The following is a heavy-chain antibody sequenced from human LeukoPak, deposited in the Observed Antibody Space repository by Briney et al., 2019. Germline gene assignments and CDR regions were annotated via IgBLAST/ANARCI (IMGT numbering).Heavy chain of an antibody. CDR1: GFTFSSYG. V-gene: IGHV3-30*02. J-gene: IGHJ4*02. D-gene: IGHD6-13*01. CDR2: IRYDGSNK. CDR3: AKVDGVAAAGTDY. Sequence: GGSLRLSCAASGFTFSSYGMHWVRQAPGKGLEWVAFIRYDGSNKYYADSVKGRFTISRDNSKNTLYLQMDSLRAEDTAVYYCAKVDGVAAAGTDYWGQGTLVTVSS.